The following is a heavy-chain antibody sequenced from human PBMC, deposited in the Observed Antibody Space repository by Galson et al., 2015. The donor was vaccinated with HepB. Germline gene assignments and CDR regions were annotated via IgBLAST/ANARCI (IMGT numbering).Heavy chain of an antibody. CDR2: ISGYNGHT. V-gene: IGHV1-18*04. CDR3: ARGGTGSDY. CDR1: GYTFTSYV. D-gene: IGHD6-19*01. J-gene: IGHJ4*02. Sequence: SVKVSCKASGYTFTSYVISWVRQAPGQGLEWLGRISGYNGHTNYAQNLQNKVTMTTDTSTSTAYLELRRLKSDDTAIYSCARGGTGSDYWGQGTLVTVSS.